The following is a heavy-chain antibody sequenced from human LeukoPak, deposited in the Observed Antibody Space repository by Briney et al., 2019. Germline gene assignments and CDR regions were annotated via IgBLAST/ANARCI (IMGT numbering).Heavy chain of an antibody. V-gene: IGHV4-4*07. CDR1: GGSISRYY. D-gene: IGHD4-17*01. CDR3: ATLDYGGHY. CDR2: VYTSGST. J-gene: IGHJ4*02. Sequence: SETLSLTCTVSGGSISRYYWSWIRQPAGKGLEWIGSVYTSGSTNYNPSLKSRVTISLDKSKNQFSLKLSSVTAADTAVYYCATLDYGGHYWGQGTLVTVSP.